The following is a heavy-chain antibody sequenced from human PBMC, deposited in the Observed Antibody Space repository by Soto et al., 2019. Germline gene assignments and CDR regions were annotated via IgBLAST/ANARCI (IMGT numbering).Heavy chain of an antibody. CDR1: GFTFSSYA. CDR3: ARETDIAAAGTTNDAFDI. Sequence: GGSLRLSCAASGFTFSSYAMHWVRQAPGKGLEWVAVISYDGSNKYYTDSVKGRFTISRDNSKNTLYLQMNSLRAEDTAVYYCARETDIAAAGTTNDAFDIWGQGTMVTVSS. CDR2: ISYDGSNK. J-gene: IGHJ3*02. D-gene: IGHD6-13*01. V-gene: IGHV3-30-3*01.